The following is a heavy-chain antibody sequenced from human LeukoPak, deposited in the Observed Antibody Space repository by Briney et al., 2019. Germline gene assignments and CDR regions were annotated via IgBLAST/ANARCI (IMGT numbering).Heavy chain of an antibody. J-gene: IGHJ4*02. CDR3: ARGGGTVVTPLAY. Sequence: PGGSLRLSCAASGFTFSSYGMHWVRQAPGKGLEWVAVISYDGSNKYYADSVKGRFTISRDNSKNTLYLQMNSLRAEDTAVYYCARGGGTVVTPLAYWGQGTLVTVSS. D-gene: IGHD4-23*01. CDR2: ISYDGSNK. V-gene: IGHV3-30*19. CDR1: GFTFSSYG.